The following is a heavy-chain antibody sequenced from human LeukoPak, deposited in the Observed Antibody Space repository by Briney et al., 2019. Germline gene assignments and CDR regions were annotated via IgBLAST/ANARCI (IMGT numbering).Heavy chain of an antibody. CDR3: ARASYYYDSSGYPGYYFDY. Sequence: ASVKVSCKASGYTFTDYYMHWVRQAPGQGLEWIGWINPNSGGTNYARKFQGRVTMTRDTSISTAYMELSRLRSDDTAVYYCARASYYYDSSGYPGYYFDYWGQGTLVTVSS. J-gene: IGHJ4*02. CDR1: GYTFTDYY. CDR2: INPNSGGT. D-gene: IGHD3-22*01. V-gene: IGHV1-2*02.